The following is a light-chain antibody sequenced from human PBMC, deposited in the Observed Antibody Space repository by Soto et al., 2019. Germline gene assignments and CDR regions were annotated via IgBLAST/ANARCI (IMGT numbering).Light chain of an antibody. CDR3: SSCTSSTTYV. Sequence: QSALTQPASVSGSPGQSITISCTGTSSDVGGYNYVSWYQQHPGKAPKLMISEVSNRPSGISNRFSGSKSGNTASLTISGLQADDEADYYCSSCTSSTTYVFGTGTQLTVL. CDR1: SSDVGGYNY. J-gene: IGLJ1*01. CDR2: EVS. V-gene: IGLV2-14*01.